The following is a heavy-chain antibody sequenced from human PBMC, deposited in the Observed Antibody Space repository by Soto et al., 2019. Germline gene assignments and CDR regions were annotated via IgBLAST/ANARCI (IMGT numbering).Heavy chain of an antibody. J-gene: IGHJ4*02. CDR2: IDWDGDT. D-gene: IGHD3-3*01. CDR3: ARRLNYDFWRGYFFDX. CDR1: GFSLTTRSMC. V-gene: IGHV2-70*01. Sequence: PGPTLVHPTQTLTLTCTFSGFSLTTRSMCVSWIRRSPVKALEWLALIDWDGDTYYSTSLKTRLTISRDTSTNQVVLKMTNLETPDTAPYFCARRLNYDFWRGYFFDXWGQGALLTVSX.